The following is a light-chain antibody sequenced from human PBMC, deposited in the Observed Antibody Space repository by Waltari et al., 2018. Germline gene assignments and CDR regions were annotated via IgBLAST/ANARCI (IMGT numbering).Light chain of an antibody. Sequence: EIVMTQSPATLSVSPGERSTLSCRASQSISSNLAWYQQKPGQAPRLLIYGASTRATGIPVRFSGSGSGTDFTLTISSLQSEDFAVYHCQQYNDWPRTFGHGTKVEIK. V-gene: IGKV3-15*01. J-gene: IGKJ1*01. CDR3: QQYNDWPRT. CDR1: QSISSN. CDR2: GAS.